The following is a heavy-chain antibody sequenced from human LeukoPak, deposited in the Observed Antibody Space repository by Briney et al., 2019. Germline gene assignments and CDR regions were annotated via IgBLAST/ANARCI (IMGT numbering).Heavy chain of an antibody. D-gene: IGHD2-2*01. Sequence: SETLSLTCTVSGGSISGYYWSWIRQPPGKGLQFIGYIHYTGSTNYNPSLESRVTLSVDTSKNQFSLKLRSVTAADTAVYYYARLSKDTVVLPAAMAHYFDYWGQGTLVTVSS. J-gene: IGHJ4*02. CDR3: ARLSKDTVVLPAAMAHYFDY. V-gene: IGHV4-59*08. CDR2: IHYTGST. CDR1: GGSISGYY.